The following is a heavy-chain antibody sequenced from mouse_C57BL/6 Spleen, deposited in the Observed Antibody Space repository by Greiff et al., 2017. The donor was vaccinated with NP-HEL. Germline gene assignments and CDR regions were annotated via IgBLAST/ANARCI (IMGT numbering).Heavy chain of an antibody. CDR2: IYPVDGDT. CDR3: ARSRYYGTGYIDV. CDR1: GYAFSRSW. V-gene: IGHV1-82*01. Sequence: QVQLQQSGPELVKPGASVKISCKASGYAFSRSWLNWVKQRPGQGLEWIGRIYPVDGDTNYNGKFKGKATLTADKSSSTAYMQLSSLTCEDSAVYFCARSRYYGTGYIDVWGTGTTVTVSS. D-gene: IGHD1-1*01. J-gene: IGHJ1*03.